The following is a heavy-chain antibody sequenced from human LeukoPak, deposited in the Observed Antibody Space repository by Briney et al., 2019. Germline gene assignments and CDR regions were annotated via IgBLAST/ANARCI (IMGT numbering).Heavy chain of an antibody. Sequence: SETLSLTCTVSGVSISSSSYYWGWIRQPPGKGLEWIGSIYYSGSTYYKSSLKSRVTISVDTSKNQFSLKLSSVTAADTAVYYCARHPFIRAVYYYGSGKGAFDIWGQGTMVTVSS. V-gene: IGHV4-39*01. D-gene: IGHD3-10*01. CDR1: GVSISSSSYY. CDR3: ARHPFIRAVYYYGSGKGAFDI. CDR2: IYYSGST. J-gene: IGHJ3*02.